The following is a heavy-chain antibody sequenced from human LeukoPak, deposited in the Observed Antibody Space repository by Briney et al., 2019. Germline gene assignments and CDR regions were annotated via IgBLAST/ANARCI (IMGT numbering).Heavy chain of an antibody. V-gene: IGHV4-34*01. CDR3: ARGGQGLRI. J-gene: IGHJ4*02. Sequence: SEGLSRAYAVDGGSFSCYYWKWMRPPAGKGGGWSGEINHSGGTNYNPTLKRRVTISIDAAKNQFSLKLSSVTAADTAVYYCARGGQGLRIWGQGTLVPLSS. CDR1: GGSFSCYY. CDR2: INHSGGT.